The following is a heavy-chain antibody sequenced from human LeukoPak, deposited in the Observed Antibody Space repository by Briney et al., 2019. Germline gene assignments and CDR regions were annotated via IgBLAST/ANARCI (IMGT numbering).Heavy chain of an antibody. CDR2: INHSGST. J-gene: IGHJ4*02. CDR1: GGSFSGYY. V-gene: IGHV4-34*01. D-gene: IGHD2-2*02. CDR3: ARCQGRSTSCYRGTDY. Sequence: SETLSLTCAVYGGSFSGYYWSWIRQPPGKGLEWIGEINHSGSTNYNPSLKSRVTISVDTSMNQFSLKLSSVTAADTAVYYCARCQGRSTSCYRGTDYWGQGTLVTVSS.